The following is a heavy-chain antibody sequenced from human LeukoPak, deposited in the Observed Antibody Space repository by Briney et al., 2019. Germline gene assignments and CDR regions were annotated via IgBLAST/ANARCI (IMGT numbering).Heavy chain of an antibody. D-gene: IGHD3-9*01. CDR2: VYYSGST. CDR3: ARGVYDILTGYSGPHAFDI. V-gene: IGHV4-30-4*01. CDR1: GGSISSGDYY. Sequence: PSETLSLTCTVSGGSISSGDYYWSWIRQPPGKGLEWIGYVYYSGSTYYNPSLKSRVTISVDTSKNQFSLKLSSVTAADTAVYYCARGVYDILTGYSGPHAFDIWGQGTMVTVSS. J-gene: IGHJ3*02.